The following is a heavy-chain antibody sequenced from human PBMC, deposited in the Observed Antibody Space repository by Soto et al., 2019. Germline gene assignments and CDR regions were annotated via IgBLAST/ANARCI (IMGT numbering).Heavy chain of an antibody. CDR2: IWYDGSNK. Sequence: QVQLVESGGGVVQPGRSLRLSCAASGFTFSSYGMHWVRQAPGKGLEWVAVIWYDGSNKYYADSVKGRFTISRDNSKNTLYLQMNSLIAEDTAVEYCGRDLSRGYSYVSDYWGQGTLVTVSS. CDR1: GFTFSSYG. D-gene: IGHD5-18*01. CDR3: GRDLSRGYSYVSDY. V-gene: IGHV3-33*01. J-gene: IGHJ4*02.